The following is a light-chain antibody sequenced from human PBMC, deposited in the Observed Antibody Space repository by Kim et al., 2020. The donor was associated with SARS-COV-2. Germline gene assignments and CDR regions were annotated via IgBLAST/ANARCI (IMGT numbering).Light chain of an antibody. V-gene: IGKV3-15*01. CDR2: GAS. J-gene: IGKJ2*01. CDR3: QQYNNWPYT. Sequence: EIVMTQSTATLSVSPGERATLSCRASQGVSSNLAWYQQKPGQAPRLLIYGASTRATGIPARFSGSGAGTEFTLTISSLQSEDFAVFYCQQYNNWPYTFGQGTKLEI. CDR1: QGVSSN.